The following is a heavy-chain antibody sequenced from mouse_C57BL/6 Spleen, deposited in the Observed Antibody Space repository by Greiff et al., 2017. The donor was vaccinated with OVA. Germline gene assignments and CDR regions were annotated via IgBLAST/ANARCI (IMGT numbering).Heavy chain of an antibody. CDR3: ARLGDYGWFAY. CDR1: GYTFTSYW. J-gene: IGHJ3*01. CDR2: IDPSDSET. D-gene: IGHD2-4*01. Sequence: QVQLQQPGAELVRPGSSVKLSCKASGYTFTSYWMHWVKQRPIQGLEWIGNIDPSDSETHYNQKFKDKATLTVDKSSSTAYMQLSSLTSEDSAVYYCARLGDYGWFAYWGQGTLVTVSA. V-gene: IGHV1-52*01.